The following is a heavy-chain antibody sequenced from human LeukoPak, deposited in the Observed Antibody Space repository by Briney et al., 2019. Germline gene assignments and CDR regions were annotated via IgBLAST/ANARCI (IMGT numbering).Heavy chain of an antibody. J-gene: IGHJ4*02. Sequence: GESLKISCKGSGYSFTSYWIGWVRQMLGKGLEWMGIIYPGDFDTRYSPSFQGQVTISADKSINTAYLQWSSLKASDTAIYYCARQFSGHDRDYWGQGTLVTVSS. V-gene: IGHV5-51*01. CDR2: IYPGDFDT. CDR1: GYSFTSYW. CDR3: ARQFSGHDRDY. D-gene: IGHD5-12*01.